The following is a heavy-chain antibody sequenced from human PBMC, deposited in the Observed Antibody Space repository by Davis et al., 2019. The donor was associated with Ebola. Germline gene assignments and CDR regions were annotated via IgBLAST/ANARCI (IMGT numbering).Heavy chain of an antibody. J-gene: IGHJ5*02. CDR2: IIPILGIA. D-gene: IGHD6-6*01. Sequence: SVKVSCKASGGTFSTYAISWVRQAPGQGLEWMGRIIPILGIANYAQKFQGRVTMTRDTSTSTVYMELSSLRSEDTAVYYCAKSSIAARRHSSSWYNWFDPWGQGTLVTVSS. CDR1: GGTFSTYA. V-gene: IGHV1-69*04. CDR3: AKSSIAARRHSSSWYNWFDP.